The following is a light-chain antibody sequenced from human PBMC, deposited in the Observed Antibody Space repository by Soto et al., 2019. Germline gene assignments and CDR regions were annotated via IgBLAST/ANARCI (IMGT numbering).Light chain of an antibody. CDR1: SSDVGGYNY. CDR2: EVS. J-gene: IGLJ2*01. Sequence: QSVLTQPASVSGSPGQSITISCTGTSSDVGGYNYVSWYQQHPGKAPKLMIYEVSNRPSGVTNRFSGSKSGNTAYLTISGLQAEDEADYYCSSYASSFIWLFGGGTKLTVL. CDR3: SSYASSFIWL. V-gene: IGLV2-14*01.